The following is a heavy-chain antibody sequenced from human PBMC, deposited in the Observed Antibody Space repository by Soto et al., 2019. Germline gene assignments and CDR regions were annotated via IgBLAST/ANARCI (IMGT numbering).Heavy chain of an antibody. V-gene: IGHV3-74*01. CDR2: INSDGSST. D-gene: IGHD3-22*01. CDR1: GFTFSSYW. Sequence: GGSLRLSCAASGFTFSSYWMHWVRQAPGKGLVWVSRINSDGSSTSYADSVKGRFTISRDNAKNTLYLQMNSLRAEDTAVYYCARGSFNYYDSSGYGYWGQGTLGTVSS. CDR3: ARGSFNYYDSSGYGY. J-gene: IGHJ4*02.